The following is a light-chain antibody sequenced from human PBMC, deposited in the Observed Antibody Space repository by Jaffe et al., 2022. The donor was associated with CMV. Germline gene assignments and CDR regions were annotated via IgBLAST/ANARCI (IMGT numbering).Light chain of an antibody. Sequence: IVMTQTPLSLSVTPGQPATISCRSSQSLLHTDGKTYLYWHLQKPGQSPQLLIYQVSSRFSGVPDRFSGSGSGTDFTLNISRVEAEDVGVYYCMEAARLPRTFGGGTKVEIK. V-gene: IGKV2-29*02. J-gene: IGKJ4*01. CDR1: QSLLHTDGKTY. CDR3: MEAARLPRT. CDR2: QVS.